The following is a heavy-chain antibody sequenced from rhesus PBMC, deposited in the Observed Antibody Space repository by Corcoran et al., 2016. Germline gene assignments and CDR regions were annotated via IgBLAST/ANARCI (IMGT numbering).Heavy chain of an antibody. J-gene: IGHJ4*01. V-gene: IGHV4-106*01. D-gene: IGHD1-20*01. Sequence: QVQLQESGPGLVKPSETLSLTCAVSGGSISDDYYWSWYLQPPGKGLEWIGYIYGSGGGTNYNPSLKNRVTISIDTSKNQFSLKLSSVTAADTAVYYCARRSWNNVDYWGQGVLVTVSS. CDR3: ARRSWNNVDY. CDR2: IYGSGGGT. CDR1: GGSISDDYY.